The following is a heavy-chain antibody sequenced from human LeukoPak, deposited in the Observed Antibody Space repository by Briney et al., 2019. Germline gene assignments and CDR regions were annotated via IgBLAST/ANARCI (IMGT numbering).Heavy chain of an antibody. CDR3: ARDPAGTQDAFDI. Sequence: PGGSLRLSCAASGFTFSSYSMNWVRQAPGKGLEWVSSISSSSSYIYYADSVKGRFTISRDNAKNSLYLQMNSLRAEDTAVYYCARDPAGTQDAFDIWGQGTMVTVSS. V-gene: IGHV3-21*01. CDR2: ISSSSSYI. CDR1: GFTFSSYS. J-gene: IGHJ3*02. D-gene: IGHD3-10*01.